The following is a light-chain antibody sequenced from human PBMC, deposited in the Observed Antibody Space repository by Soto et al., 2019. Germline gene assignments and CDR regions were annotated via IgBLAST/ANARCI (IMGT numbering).Light chain of an antibody. CDR1: QSVRSW. Sequence: DIQMTQSPATLSASVGGRGTITCRDSQSVRSWLAWYQQTPGTAPKLLIFDASRLESGVPSSFSGSASRTEFTLTISSLQPDDFATPYSPQYSVYWTFGQPTKVDIK. V-gene: IGKV1-5*01. J-gene: IGKJ1*01. CDR2: DAS. CDR3: PQYSVYWT.